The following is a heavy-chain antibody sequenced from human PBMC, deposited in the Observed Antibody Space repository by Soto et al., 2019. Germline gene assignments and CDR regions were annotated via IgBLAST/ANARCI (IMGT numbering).Heavy chain of an antibody. V-gene: IGHV3-21*01. Sequence: GGSLRLSWAASGFTFSSYSMNWVRQAPGKGLEWVSSISSSSSYIYYADSVKGRFTISRDNAKNSLYLQMNSLRAEDTAVYYCAISFLFCVVIVSAFYIRAQRTMVTVSS. CDR3: AISFLFCVVIVSAFYI. CDR1: GFTFSSYS. CDR2: ISSSSSYI. J-gene: IGHJ3*02. D-gene: IGHD3-9*01.